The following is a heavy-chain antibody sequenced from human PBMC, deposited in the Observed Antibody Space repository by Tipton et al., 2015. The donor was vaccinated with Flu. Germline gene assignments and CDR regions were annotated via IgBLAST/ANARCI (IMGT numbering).Heavy chain of an antibody. V-gene: IGHV4-38-2*02. CDR3: ARHTGDSVRGVIDY. Sequence: LRLSCTVSGYSISTRYYWGWIRQPPGRGLEWIGNIYRSGPTYINPSLKSRVTLSVDRSENQFSLRLSSVTAADTAVYYCARHTGDSVRGVIDYWGQGTLVTVSS. CDR2: IYRSGPT. J-gene: IGHJ4*02. CDR1: GYSISTRYY. D-gene: IGHD3-10*02.